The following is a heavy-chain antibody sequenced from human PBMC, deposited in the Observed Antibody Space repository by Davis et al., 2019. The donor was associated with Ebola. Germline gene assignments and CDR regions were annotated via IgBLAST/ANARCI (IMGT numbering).Heavy chain of an antibody. D-gene: IGHD2-2*01. CDR1: GGSISSGDYY. Sequence: PSETLSLTCTVSGGSISSGDYYWSWIRQPPGKGLEWIGYIYYSGSTYYNPSLKSRVTISVDTSKNQFSLKLSSVTAADTAVYYCARGGVPADDAFDIWGQGTMVTVSS. CDR3: ARGGVPADDAFDI. V-gene: IGHV4-30-4*01. J-gene: IGHJ3*02. CDR2: IYYSGST.